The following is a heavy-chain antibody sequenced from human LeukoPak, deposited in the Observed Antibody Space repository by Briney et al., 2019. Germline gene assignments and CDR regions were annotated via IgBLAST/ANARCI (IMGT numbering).Heavy chain of an antibody. J-gene: IGHJ4*02. V-gene: IGHV3-21*01. Sequence: RGSLRLSCAASGFTFSSYSMNWVRQAPGKGLEWVSSISSSSSYIYYADSVKGRFTISRDNAKNSPYLQMNSLRAEDTAVYYCARDVWFGDKTKYYFDYWGQGTLVTVSS. CDR1: GFTFSSYS. CDR2: ISSSSSYI. D-gene: IGHD3-10*01. CDR3: ARDVWFGDKTKYYFDY.